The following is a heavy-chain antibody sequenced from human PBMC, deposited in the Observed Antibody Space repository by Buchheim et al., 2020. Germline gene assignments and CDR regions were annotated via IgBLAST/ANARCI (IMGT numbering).Heavy chain of an antibody. CDR1: GGSISSYNW. CDR3: ARDRSTSPARTWSSAGS. D-gene: IGHD2-2*01. Sequence: QVQLQESGPGLVKPSETLSLTCAVSGGSISSYNWWNWVRQPPGEGLEWIGEVFHSGRTNYNPSLRSRATISVDTSKNQFSLKLTSVTAADTAVYYCARDRSTSPARTWSSAGSWGQGTL. CDR2: VFHSGRT. J-gene: IGHJ4*03. V-gene: IGHV4-4*02.